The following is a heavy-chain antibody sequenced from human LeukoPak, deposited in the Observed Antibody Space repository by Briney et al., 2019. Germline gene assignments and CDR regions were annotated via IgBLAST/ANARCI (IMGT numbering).Heavy chain of an antibody. CDR2: ISAYNGNT. D-gene: IGHD2-2*01. Sequence: ASVKVSCKPSGYTFTSYGISWVRQAPGQGLEWMGWISAYNGNTNYAQKLQGRVTMTTDTSTSTAYMELRSLRSHDTAVYYCARDCSSTSCSEYFQHWGQGTLVTVSS. J-gene: IGHJ1*01. CDR1: GYTFTSYG. V-gene: IGHV1-18*01. CDR3: ARDCSSTSCSEYFQH.